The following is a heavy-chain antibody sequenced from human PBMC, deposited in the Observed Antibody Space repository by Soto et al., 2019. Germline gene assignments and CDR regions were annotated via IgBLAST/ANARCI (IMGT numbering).Heavy chain of an antibody. J-gene: IGHJ6*02. Sequence: SETLSLTCAVYGGSFSGYYWSWIRQPPGKGLEWIGEINHSGSTNYNSSLKSRVTISVDTSKNQFSLKLSSVTAADTAVYYCARASGGSCYSPDYYYYGMDVWGQGTTVTVSS. D-gene: IGHD2-15*01. CDR1: GGSFSGYY. CDR2: INHSGST. V-gene: IGHV4-34*01. CDR3: ARASGGSCYSPDYYYYGMDV.